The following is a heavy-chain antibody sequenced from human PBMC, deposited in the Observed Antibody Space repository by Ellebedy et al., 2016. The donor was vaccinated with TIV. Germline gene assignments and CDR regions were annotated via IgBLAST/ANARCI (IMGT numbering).Heavy chain of an antibody. CDR3: AKDEATYGDYSYYYYGVDV. D-gene: IGHD2-21*02. V-gene: IGHV3-48*01. CDR1: GFTFSSYS. CDR2: ISSSSSTI. J-gene: IGHJ6*02. Sequence: GGSLRLSXAASGFTFSSYSMNWVRQAPGKGLEWVSYISSSSSTIYYADSVKGRFTISRDNSKNTLYLQMNGLRGEDTAIYYCAKDEATYGDYSYYYYGVDVWGQGTPVTVSS.